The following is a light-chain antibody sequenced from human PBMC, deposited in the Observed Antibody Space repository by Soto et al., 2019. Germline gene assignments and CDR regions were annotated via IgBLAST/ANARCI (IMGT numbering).Light chain of an antibody. Sequence: IGLTQSPATLSVSLGERATLSCRASHNVDINLAWYQKRPGQAPRLLVYGASTRATDIPARFSGSGSGTEFTLTISSLQSEDFAIYYCQQYFNWWTFGQGTKGDI. CDR2: GAS. CDR3: QQYFNWWT. CDR1: HNVDIN. V-gene: IGKV3-15*01. J-gene: IGKJ1*01.